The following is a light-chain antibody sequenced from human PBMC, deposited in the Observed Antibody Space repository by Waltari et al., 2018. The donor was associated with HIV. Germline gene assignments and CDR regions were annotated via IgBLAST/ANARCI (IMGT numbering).Light chain of an antibody. CDR3: QQCSDLPFT. CDR2: DAS. J-gene: IGKJ4*01. CDR1: PAICNY. V-gene: IGKV1-33*01. Sequence: DIQMNQSPFSLSASVGDRITIPCQASPAICNYLNWCQQKPRMAPKLLIYDASRFETGVSSSFTGSRSGTDFALTISGLRPTVIATYYCQQCSDLPFTFGGGTKVEIK.